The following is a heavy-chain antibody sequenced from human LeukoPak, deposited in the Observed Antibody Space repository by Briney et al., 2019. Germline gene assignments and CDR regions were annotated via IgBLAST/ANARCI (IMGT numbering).Heavy chain of an antibody. CDR1: GFTFDDYG. CDR2: INWNGGST. Sequence: GGSLRLSXAASGFTFDDYGMSWVCQPPGKGLEWVSGINWNGGSTCYADSVKGRFTISRDNAKNSLYLQMNSLRAEDTALYYCARFYGSGSNNFDYWGQGTLVTVSS. CDR3: ARFYGSGSNNFDY. J-gene: IGHJ4*02. D-gene: IGHD3-10*01. V-gene: IGHV3-20*04.